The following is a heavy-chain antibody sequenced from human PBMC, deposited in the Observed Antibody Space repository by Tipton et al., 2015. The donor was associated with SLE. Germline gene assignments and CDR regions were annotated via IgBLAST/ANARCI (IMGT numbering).Heavy chain of an antibody. CDR1: GGSFSGYY. J-gene: IGHJ6*02. CDR3: AGVLGYCTGGVCSYYSGMDV. D-gene: IGHD2-8*02. V-gene: IGHV4-34*01. CDR2: INHSGST. Sequence: AGLVKPSETLSLTCAVYGGSFSGYYWSWIRQPPGKGLEWIGEINHSGSTNYNPSLKSRVTISVDTSKNQFSLKLSSVTAADTAVYYCAGVLGYCTGGVCSYYSGMDVWGQGTTVTASS.